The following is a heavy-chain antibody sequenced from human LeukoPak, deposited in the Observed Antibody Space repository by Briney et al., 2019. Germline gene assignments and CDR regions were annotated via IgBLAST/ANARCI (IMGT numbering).Heavy chain of an antibody. CDR2: IRYDGSNK. D-gene: IGHD3-10*01. CDR1: GFTFSSYG. Sequence: GGSPRRSCAASGFTFSSYGMHWVRQAPGKGLEWVAFIRYDGSNKYYADSVKGRFTISRDNSKNTLYLQMNSLRPEDTAVYYCAKDSKRWKTYYYEAGSYYFDYWGQGTRVTVSS. J-gene: IGHJ4*02. CDR3: AKDSKRWKTYYYEAGSYYFDY. V-gene: IGHV3-30*02.